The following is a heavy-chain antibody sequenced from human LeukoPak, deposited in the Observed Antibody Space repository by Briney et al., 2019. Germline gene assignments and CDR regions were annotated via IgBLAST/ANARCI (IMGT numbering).Heavy chain of an antibody. CDR3: ARNQQLGGHSYYYYGMDV. D-gene: IGHD3-16*01. Sequence: PGGSLRLSCVGSGFTSIAYALTWARQAPGKGLEWVSGISGGGVTTYYADSVKGRFTISRDNKNTLYLQMNSLRADDTAIYYCARNQQLGGHSYYYYGMDVWGQGTTVTVSS. J-gene: IGHJ6*02. CDR2: ISGGGVTT. CDR1: GFTSIAYA. V-gene: IGHV3-23*01.